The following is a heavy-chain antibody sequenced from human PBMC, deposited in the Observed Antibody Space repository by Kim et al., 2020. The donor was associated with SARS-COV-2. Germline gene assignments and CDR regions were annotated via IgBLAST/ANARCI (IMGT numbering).Heavy chain of an antibody. Sequence: SETLYLTCAVLGGSFNDYYWNWIRQPPGKGLEWIGEIYHSGSTNYNPSLKSRVTISVDTSKNQFSLKLGSVTAADTAIYYCARAGRITVAGMFFLDSWGQGNLVTVS. J-gene: IGHJ4*02. CDR2: IYHSGST. CDR1: GGSFNDYY. V-gene: IGHV4-34*01. CDR3: ARAGRITVAGMFFLDS. D-gene: IGHD6-19*01.